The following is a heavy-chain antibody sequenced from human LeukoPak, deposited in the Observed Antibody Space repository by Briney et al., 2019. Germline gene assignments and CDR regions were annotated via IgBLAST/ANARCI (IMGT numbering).Heavy chain of an antibody. V-gene: IGHV4-59*08. CDR3: ARQDDILTGYDY. CDR2: IYYSGST. Sequence: SETLSLTCTGSGGSISSYYWSWIRQPPGKGLEGIGDIYYSGSTNYNPSLKSRVTIPVDTSKNQFSLKLSSVTAADTAVYYCARQDDILTGYDYWGQGTLVTVSS. CDR1: GGSISSYY. D-gene: IGHD3-9*01. J-gene: IGHJ4*02.